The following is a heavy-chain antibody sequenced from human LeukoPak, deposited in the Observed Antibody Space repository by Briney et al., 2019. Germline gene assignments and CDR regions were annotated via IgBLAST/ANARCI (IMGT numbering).Heavy chain of an antibody. D-gene: IGHD3-22*01. Sequence: GGSLRLSCAASGFTFSSYAMSWVRQAPGKGLEWVSAISGSGGSTYYADSVKGRFTISRDNSKNTLYLQMNSLRAEDTAVYYCAKDTHYYDSSGYEEDFDYWGQGTLVTVSS. CDR3: AKDTHYYDSSGYEEDFDY. CDR1: GFTFSSYA. V-gene: IGHV3-23*01. CDR2: ISGSGGST. J-gene: IGHJ4*02.